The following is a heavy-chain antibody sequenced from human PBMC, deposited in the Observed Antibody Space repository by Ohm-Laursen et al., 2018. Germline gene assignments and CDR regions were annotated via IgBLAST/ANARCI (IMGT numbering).Heavy chain of an antibody. V-gene: IGHV1-8*01. Sequence: SSVKVSCKASGYTFTSYDINWVRQATGQGLEWMGWMNPNSGDTGDAQKHQGRVTMTRDTSTSTVYMELSSLRSEDTAVYYCARDRYAAGITGTTFYYYYGMDVWGQGTTVTVSS. J-gene: IGHJ6*02. D-gene: IGHD1-7*01. CDR1: GYTFTSYD. CDR2: MNPNSGDT. CDR3: ARDRYAAGITGTTFYYYYGMDV.